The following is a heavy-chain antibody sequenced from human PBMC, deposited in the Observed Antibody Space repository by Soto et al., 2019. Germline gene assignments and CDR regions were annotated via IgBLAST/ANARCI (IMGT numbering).Heavy chain of an antibody. CDR3: ARAEAAIAAGWFDP. J-gene: IGHJ5*02. Sequence: PGGSLRLSCAASGFTFSSYGMYWVRQAPGKGLEWVAVIWYDGSNKYYADSVKGRFTISRDNSKNTLYLQMNSLRAEDTAVYYCARAEAAIAAGWFDPWGQGTLVTVSS. CDR1: GFTFSSYG. D-gene: IGHD6-6*01. V-gene: IGHV3-33*01. CDR2: IWYDGSNK.